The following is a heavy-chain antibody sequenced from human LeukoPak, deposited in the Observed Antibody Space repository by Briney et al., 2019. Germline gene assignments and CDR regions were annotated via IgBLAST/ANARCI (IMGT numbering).Heavy chain of an antibody. CDR1: GGSMSGYY. J-gene: IGHJ4*02. D-gene: IGHD3-22*01. CDR2: INHSGST. CDR3: ARESPDYYDSSGYFIARNYYFDY. Sequence: SETLSLTCTVSGGSMSGYYWTWIRQPPGKGLEWIGEINHSGSTNYNPSLKSRVTISVDTSKNQFSLKLSSVTAADTAVYYCARESPDYYDSSGYFIARNYYFDYWGQGTLVTVSS. V-gene: IGHV4-34*01.